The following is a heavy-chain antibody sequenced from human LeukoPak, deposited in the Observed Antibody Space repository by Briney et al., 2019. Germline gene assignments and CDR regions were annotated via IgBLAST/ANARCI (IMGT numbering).Heavy chain of an antibody. J-gene: IGHJ4*02. V-gene: IGHV1-69*13. CDR1: GGTFSSYA. CDR3: AREWRRDSSSWPIIDY. CDR2: IIPIFGTA. Sequence: ASVKVSCKASGGTFSSYAISWVRQAPGQGLEWMGGIIPIFGTANYAQKFQGRVTITADESTSTAYMELSSLRSEDMAVYYCAREWRRDSSSWPIIDYWGQGTLVTVSS. D-gene: IGHD6-13*01.